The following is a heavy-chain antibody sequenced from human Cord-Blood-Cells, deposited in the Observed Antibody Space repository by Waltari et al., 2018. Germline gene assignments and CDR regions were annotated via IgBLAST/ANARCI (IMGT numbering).Heavy chain of an antibody. Sequence: QVQLVQSGAEVKKPGASVKVSCKASGYTFTSYAMHWVRQAPGQRLEWMGWINAGNGNTKYSQKFQGRVTITRDTSASTAYMELSSLRSEDTAVYYCARDKAIAAAGFDYWGQGTLVTVSS. D-gene: IGHD6-13*01. V-gene: IGHV1-3*01. CDR1: GYTFTSYA. CDR2: INAGNGNT. J-gene: IGHJ4*02. CDR3: ARDKAIAAAGFDY.